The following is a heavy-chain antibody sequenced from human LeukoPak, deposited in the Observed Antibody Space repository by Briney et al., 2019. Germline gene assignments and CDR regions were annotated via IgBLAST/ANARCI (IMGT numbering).Heavy chain of an antibody. CDR1: SGSITSSGSY. V-gene: IGHV4-39*01. D-gene: IGHD6-19*01. J-gene: IGHJ4*02. CDR3: ARQEYSSGWYLHYFDS. Sequence: PSETLSLTCTVSSGSITSSGSYWGWIRPPPGKGLEWIGSIHHSGSSYYNPSLKSRLLISVDTPKNQFSLFLTSVTAADTAVYYCARQEYSSGWYLHYFDSWGQGTLVTVSA. CDR2: IHHSGSS.